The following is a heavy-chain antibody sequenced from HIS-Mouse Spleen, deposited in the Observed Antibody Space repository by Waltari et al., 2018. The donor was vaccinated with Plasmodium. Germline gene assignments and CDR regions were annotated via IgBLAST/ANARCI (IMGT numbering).Heavy chain of an antibody. Sequence: QVQLVQSGAEVKKPGASVKVSCKASGYTFTGYYMHWVRQAPGQGLEWMGWINPNSGGTNYAQKFHGRVTMTRDTSISTAYMELSSLRSDDTAVYYCARVLGYKAAAGTFVEYFQHWGQGTLVTVSS. CDR2: INPNSGGT. CDR3: ARVLGYKAAAGTFVEYFQH. J-gene: IGHJ1*01. D-gene: IGHD6-13*01. CDR1: GYTFTGYY. V-gene: IGHV1-2*02.